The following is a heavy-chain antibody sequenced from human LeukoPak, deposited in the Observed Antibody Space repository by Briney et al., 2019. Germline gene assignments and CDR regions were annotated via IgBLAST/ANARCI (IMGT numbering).Heavy chain of an antibody. Sequence: NPGGSLRLSCAASGFTFSSHAMSSVHQAPGKGLEWVSAISGRGGSTYYTDSVKGRFTIPRDNSKNTLYLQMNCLRTEDTAVYYCAKDHGYYYGSGSSFEIWGQGTMVTVSS. CDR2: ISGRGGST. J-gene: IGHJ3*02. CDR1: GFTFSSHA. CDR3: AKDHGYYYGSGSSFEI. D-gene: IGHD3-10*01. V-gene: IGHV3-23*01.